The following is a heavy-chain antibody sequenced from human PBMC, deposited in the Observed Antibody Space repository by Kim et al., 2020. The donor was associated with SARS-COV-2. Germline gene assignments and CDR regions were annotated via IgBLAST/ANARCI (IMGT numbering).Heavy chain of an antibody. D-gene: IGHD6-19*01. J-gene: IGHJ3*02. CDR1: GGSISSYY. CDR3: ARDGYRSGNDAFDI. V-gene: IGHV4-59*01. Sequence: SETLSLTCTVSGGSISSYYWSWIRQPPGKGLEWIGYIYYSGSTNYNPSLKSRVTISVDTSKNQFSLKLSSVTAADTAVYYCARDGYRSGNDAFDIWGQG. CDR2: IYYSGST.